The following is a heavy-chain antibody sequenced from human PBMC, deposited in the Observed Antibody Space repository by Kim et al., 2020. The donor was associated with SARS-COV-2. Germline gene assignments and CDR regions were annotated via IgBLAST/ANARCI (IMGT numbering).Heavy chain of an antibody. V-gene: IGHV1-18*01. D-gene: IGHD3-3*01. CDR3: VKAGWLGFLEGGWYDP. CDR2: ISEHNNKI. Sequence: ASVKVSCKASGDTFSKYGISWVRQAPGQGLEWMGWISEHNNKIKHAQKFQGRLTLTTDTSTTTAYMELSSLRLDDTAVYYCVKAGWLGFLEGGWYDPWGQGTLVTVSS. J-gene: IGHJ5*02. CDR1: GDTFSKYG.